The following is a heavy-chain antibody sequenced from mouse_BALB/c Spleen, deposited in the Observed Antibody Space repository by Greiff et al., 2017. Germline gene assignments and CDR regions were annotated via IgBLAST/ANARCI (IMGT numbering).Heavy chain of an antibody. Sequence: QVQLQQSAAELARPGASVKMSCKASGYTFTSYTMHWVKQRPGQGLEWIGYINPSSGYTEYNQKFKDKTTLTADKSSSTAYMQLSSLTSEDSAVYYCARSRVYYGSSWGFAYWGQGTLVTVSA. D-gene: IGHD1-1*01. CDR3: ARSRVYYGSSWGFAY. J-gene: IGHJ3*01. CDR2: INPSSGYT. V-gene: IGHV1-4*02. CDR1: GYTFTSYT.